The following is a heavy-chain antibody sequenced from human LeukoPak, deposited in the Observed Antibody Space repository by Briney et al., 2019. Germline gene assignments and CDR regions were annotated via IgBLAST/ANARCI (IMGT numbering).Heavy chain of an antibody. Sequence: SETLSLTCAVYGGSFSGYYWSWLRQPPGKGLEWFGEINHSGSTNYNPSLKSRVTISVDTSKNQFSLKLSSVTAADTAVEYSTREGIGRYHYGMDVWGQGTTVTVPS. CDR2: INHSGST. V-gene: IGHV4-34*01. CDR1: GGSFSGYY. D-gene: IGHD3-9*01. CDR3: TREGIGRYHYGMDV. J-gene: IGHJ6*02.